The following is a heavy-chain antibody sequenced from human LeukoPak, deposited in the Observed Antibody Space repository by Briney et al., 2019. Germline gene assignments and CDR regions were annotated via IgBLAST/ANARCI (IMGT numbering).Heavy chain of an antibody. CDR2: ISYDGNNK. Sequence: GGSLRLSCAASGFTFSNYGMHWVRQAPGKGPEWVALISYDGNNKYYSDSMKGRFTISRDNSKNTLYLQMNSLRAEDTAVCYCAKDIDYGGANWGQGTLVIVSS. CDR1: GFTFSNYG. D-gene: IGHD4-23*01. CDR3: AKDIDYGGAN. V-gene: IGHV3-30*18. J-gene: IGHJ4*02.